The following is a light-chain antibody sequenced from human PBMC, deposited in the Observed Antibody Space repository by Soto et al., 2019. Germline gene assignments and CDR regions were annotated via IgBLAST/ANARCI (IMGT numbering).Light chain of an antibody. CDR2: GAS. Sequence: EIVLTQSPGTLSLSPGERATLSCRASQSVSSSYLAWYQQNRGQAPRLLIYGASSRAPGIPDRFGGSGSGTDFTLTISRLEPEDFAVYYCQQYGGSRWTFGQGPRWKSN. CDR1: QSVSSSY. CDR3: QQYGGSRWT. V-gene: IGKV3-20*01. J-gene: IGKJ1*01.